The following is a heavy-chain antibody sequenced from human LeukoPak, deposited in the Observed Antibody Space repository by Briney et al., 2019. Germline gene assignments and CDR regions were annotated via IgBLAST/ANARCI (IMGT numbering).Heavy chain of an antibody. J-gene: IGHJ4*02. Sequence: SETLSLTCTVSGYSISSGYYWGWIRQPPGKGLEWIGSIYHSGSTYYNPSLKSRVTISVDTSKNQFSLKLSSVTAADTAVYYCASQEYSSSWATDYWGQGTLVTVSS. D-gene: IGHD6-13*01. CDR2: IYHSGST. CDR1: GYSISSGYY. CDR3: ASQEYSSSWATDY. V-gene: IGHV4-38-2*02.